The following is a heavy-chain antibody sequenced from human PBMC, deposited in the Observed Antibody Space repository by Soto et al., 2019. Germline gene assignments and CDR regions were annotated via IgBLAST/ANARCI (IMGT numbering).Heavy chain of an antibody. Sequence: QVTLKESGPVLMKTTETLTLTCAVSGFSLGNDGMGVTWIRQTPGRALEWLAHIFPTDEKSYSPTLKNRLVISKDTSKGQVVLTMTNVNPLDTATYYCARIFGAGWSGGFRYSGMDVWGQGTAVTVSS. V-gene: IGHV2-26*01. D-gene: IGHD6-19*01. CDR3: ARIFGAGWSGGFRYSGMDV. J-gene: IGHJ6*02. CDR1: GFSLGNDGMG. CDR2: IFPTDEK.